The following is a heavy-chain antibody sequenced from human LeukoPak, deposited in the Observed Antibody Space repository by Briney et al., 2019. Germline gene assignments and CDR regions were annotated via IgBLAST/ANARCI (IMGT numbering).Heavy chain of an antibody. J-gene: IGHJ4*02. CDR2: ISAYNGNT. V-gene: IGHV1-18*01. Sequence: GASVKVSCKASGGTFSSYAISWVRQAPGQGLEWMGWISAYNGNTNYAQKLQGRVTMTTDTSTSTAYMELRSLRSDDTAVYYCARVGWYNWITADTGGNDYWGQGTLVTVSS. D-gene: IGHD1-1*01. CDR3: ARVGWYNWITADTGGNDY. CDR1: GGTFSSYA.